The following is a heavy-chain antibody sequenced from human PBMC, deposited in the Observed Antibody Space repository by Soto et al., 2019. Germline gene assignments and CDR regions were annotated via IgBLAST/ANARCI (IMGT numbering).Heavy chain of an antibody. CDR1: GYNFTIYD. CDR3: ARALGYSGYAGMDV. D-gene: IGHD5-12*01. Sequence: QVQLVQSGGEVKKPGASVKVSFKTSGYNFTIYDINWVREAPGQGIEWMGWISPDNGNTNYAQKLQGRVTMTTDTSTSTAYMELRSLRSDDTAVYYCARALGYSGYAGMDVWGQGTTVTVSS. V-gene: IGHV1-18*01. J-gene: IGHJ6*02. CDR2: ISPDNGNT.